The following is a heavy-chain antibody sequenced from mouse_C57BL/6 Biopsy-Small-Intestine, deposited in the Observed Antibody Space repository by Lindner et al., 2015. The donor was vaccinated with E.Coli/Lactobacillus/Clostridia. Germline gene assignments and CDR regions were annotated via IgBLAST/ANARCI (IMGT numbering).Heavy chain of an antibody. D-gene: IGHD2-3*01. CDR1: GYAFSSSW. CDR3: SRVPFYDGYPAWFAY. J-gene: IGHJ3*01. V-gene: IGHV1-82*01. Sequence: VQLQESGPELVKPGASMKISCKASGYAFSSSWMNWVKQRPGKGLEWIGRIYPGDGDTNYNGKFKDKATLTADKSSSTAYMQLSSLTSEDSAVYFCSRVPFYDGYPAWFAYWGQGTLVTVSA. CDR2: IYPGDGDT.